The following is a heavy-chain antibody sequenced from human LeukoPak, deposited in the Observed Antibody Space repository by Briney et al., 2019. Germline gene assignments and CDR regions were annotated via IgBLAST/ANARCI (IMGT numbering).Heavy chain of an antibody. Sequence: ASVKVSCKASGYTFTNYDINWVRQAPGQGLEWMGWISTYNGNTNYAQKLQGRVTMTTDTSTSTVYMELRSLRSEDTAVYYCATVVLYSGYYFDYWGQGTLVTVSS. CDR1: GYTFTNYD. V-gene: IGHV1-18*01. CDR2: ISTYNGNT. D-gene: IGHD5-12*01. J-gene: IGHJ4*02. CDR3: ATVVLYSGYYFDY.